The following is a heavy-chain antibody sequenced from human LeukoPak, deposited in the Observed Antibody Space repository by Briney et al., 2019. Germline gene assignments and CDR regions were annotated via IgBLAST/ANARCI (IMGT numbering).Heavy chain of an antibody. CDR2: IRSSGTTI. J-gene: IGHJ4*02. D-gene: IGHD6-19*01. CDR1: GFTFSDYY. V-gene: IGHV3-11*04. Sequence: GGSLRLSCVASGFTFSDYYMSWIRQAPGKGLEWVLYIRSSGTTIHYADSVKGRFTISRDNAKNSLYLQMNSLRAEDTAVYYCARDRGAVTDVFDYWGQGTLVTVSS. CDR3: ARDRGAVTDVFDY.